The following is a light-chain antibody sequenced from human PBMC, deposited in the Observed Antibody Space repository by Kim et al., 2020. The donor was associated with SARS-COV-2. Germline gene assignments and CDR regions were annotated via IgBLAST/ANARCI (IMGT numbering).Light chain of an antibody. Sequence: QAVVTQEPSLTVSPGGTVTLTCASSTEAVTSGYSPNWFQQKPGQAPRALIYTTNNRHSWTPSRFSGSLLGGKAALTLSDVQPEDEAEYYCLLHYEDPLHWIFGGGTQLTVL. CDR1: TEAVTSGYS. V-gene: IGLV7-43*01. CDR3: LLHYEDPLHWI. J-gene: IGLJ2*01. CDR2: TTN.